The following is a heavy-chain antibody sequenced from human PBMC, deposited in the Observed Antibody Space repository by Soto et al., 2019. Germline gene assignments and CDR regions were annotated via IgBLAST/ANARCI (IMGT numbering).Heavy chain of an antibody. V-gene: IGHV4-30-2*01. Sequence: PSETLSLTCAVSGGSISRGGYSWSWIRQPPGKGLEWIGYIYHSGSTYYNPSLKGRVTISVDRSKNQFSLKLSSVTAADTAVYYCARAMTTVTTIDYWGQGTLVTVSS. J-gene: IGHJ4*02. CDR2: IYHSGST. D-gene: IGHD4-17*01. CDR3: ARAMTTVTTIDY. CDR1: GGSISRGGYS.